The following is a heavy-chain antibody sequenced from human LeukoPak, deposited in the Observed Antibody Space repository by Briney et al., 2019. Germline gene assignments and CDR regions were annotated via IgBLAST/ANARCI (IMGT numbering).Heavy chain of an antibody. J-gene: IGHJ4*02. CDR3: ARFMNWNYGNSFDY. CDR2: INHSGST. D-gene: IGHD1-7*01. Sequence: SGTLSLTCAVYGGSFSGYYWSWIRQPPGKGLEWIGEINHSGSTNYNPSLKSRVTISVDTSKNQFSLKLSSVTAADTAVYYCARFMNWNYGNSFDYWGQGTLVTVSS. CDR1: GGSFSGYY. V-gene: IGHV4-34*01.